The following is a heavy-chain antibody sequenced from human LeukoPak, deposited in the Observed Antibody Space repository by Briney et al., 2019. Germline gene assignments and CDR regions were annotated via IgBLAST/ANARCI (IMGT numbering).Heavy chain of an antibody. D-gene: IGHD5-24*01. CDR2: IKQDGCEK. J-gene: IGHJ3*02. V-gene: IGHV3-7*01. CDR1: GLTFSGYW. CDR3: ARPAIMMATIPTGAFDI. Sequence: GGPLTLPFSVWGLTFSGYWMRWLRQAPGKGLEWVANIKQDGCEKQYVDSVKGRFHISRDNAKNSLYLQMNSLRVEDMAVYYCARPAIMMATIPTGAFDIWGQGTMVTVSS.